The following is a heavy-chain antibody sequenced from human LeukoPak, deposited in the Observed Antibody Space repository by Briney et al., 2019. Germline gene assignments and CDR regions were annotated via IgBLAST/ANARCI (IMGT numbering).Heavy chain of an antibody. Sequence: PSETLSLTCTVSGGSISTYYWSWIRQPPGKGLEWIGYIHYSGGTYYDSSLKSRVTISIDTSKNQFSLELSSVIAADTAVYYCARGGVYYFDFWGQGTLVTVSS. CDR1: GGSISTYY. V-gene: IGHV4-59*01. CDR3: ARGGVYYFDF. D-gene: IGHD3-16*01. CDR2: IHYSGGT. J-gene: IGHJ4*02.